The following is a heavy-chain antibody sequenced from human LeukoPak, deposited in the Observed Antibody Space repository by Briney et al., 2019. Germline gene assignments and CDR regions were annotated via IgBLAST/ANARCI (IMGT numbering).Heavy chain of an antibody. Sequence: GGSLRLSCAASGFTFSSYGMHWVRQAPGKGLEWVAVIWYDGSNKYYADSVKGRFTISRDNSKNTLYLQMNSLRAEDTAVYYCAREAAAGSHNWFDPWGQGTLVTVSS. V-gene: IGHV3-33*01. CDR1: GFTFSSYG. CDR3: AREAAAGSHNWFDP. CDR2: IWYDGSNK. J-gene: IGHJ5*02. D-gene: IGHD6-13*01.